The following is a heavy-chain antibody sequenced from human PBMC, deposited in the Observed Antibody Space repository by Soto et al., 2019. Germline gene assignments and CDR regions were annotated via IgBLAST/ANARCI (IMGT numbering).Heavy chain of an antibody. CDR2: ISSSGSYI. CDR1: GFTFSSYA. J-gene: IGHJ4*02. CDR3: ARDLRRGLSYYDFWSGYPYFDY. V-gene: IGHV3-21*06. D-gene: IGHD3-3*01. Sequence: GGSLRLSCAASGFTFSSYAMHWVRQAPGKGLEWVSSISSSGSYIYYADSVKGRFTTSRDNAKNSLYLQMNGLRAEDTAVYYCARDLRRGLSYYDFWSGYPYFDYWGLGTLVTVSS.